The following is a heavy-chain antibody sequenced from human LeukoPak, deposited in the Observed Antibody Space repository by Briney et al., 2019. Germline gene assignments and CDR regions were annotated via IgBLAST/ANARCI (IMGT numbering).Heavy chain of an antibody. CDR3: TRDFHGDYAAWFDP. CDR2: IRSKAYGGTT. J-gene: IGHJ5*02. D-gene: IGHD4-17*01. CDR1: GFTFCDYA. V-gene: IGHV3-49*03. Sequence: GGSLRLSCTASGFTFCDYAMSWFRQAPGQGLEWVGFIRSKAYGGTTEYAASVTGRFTISRDDSKSIAYLQMNSLKTEDTAVYYCTRDFHGDYAAWFDPWGQGTLVTVSS.